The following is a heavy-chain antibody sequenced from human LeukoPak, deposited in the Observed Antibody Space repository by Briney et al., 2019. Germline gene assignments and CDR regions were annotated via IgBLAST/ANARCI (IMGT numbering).Heavy chain of an antibody. D-gene: IGHD4-17*01. Sequence: GGSLRLSCAASGFTVSSNYMSWVRQAPGKGLEWVSVIYSGGSTYYADSVKGRFTISKDNAKNSLYLQMNSLRAEDTAVYYCARAGGSTVSHSDYWGQGTLVTVSS. CDR1: GFTVSSNY. CDR2: IYSGGST. CDR3: ARAGGSTVSHSDY. J-gene: IGHJ4*02. V-gene: IGHV3-53*01.